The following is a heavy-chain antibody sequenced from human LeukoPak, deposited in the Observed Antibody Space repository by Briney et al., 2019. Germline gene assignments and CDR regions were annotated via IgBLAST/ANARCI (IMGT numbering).Heavy chain of an antibody. Sequence: GGSLRLSCAASGFTFSSYAMSWVRQAPGKGLEWVSAISGSGGSTYYADSVKGRFTISRDHSKNSLYLQMTSLRAEDTAVYYCAKVRVAARPYYFDYWGQGTLVTVSS. J-gene: IGHJ4*02. D-gene: IGHD6-6*01. CDR2: ISGSGGST. V-gene: IGHV3-23*01. CDR3: AKVRVAARPYYFDY. CDR1: GFTFSSYA.